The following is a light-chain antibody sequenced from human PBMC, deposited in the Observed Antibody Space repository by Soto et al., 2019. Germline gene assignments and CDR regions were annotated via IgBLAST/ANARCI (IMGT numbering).Light chain of an antibody. CDR1: SSNIGARYD. V-gene: IGLV1-40*01. CDR2: GNS. CDR3: QSYDSSLSGVI. Sequence: QSVLTQPPSVSGAPGQRVTISCTGSSSNIGARYDVHWYQQLPGTAPKLLIYGNSIRPLGVPDRFSGSKSSTSASLAITGLQVDDEADYYCQSYDSSLSGVIFGGGTKLTVL. J-gene: IGLJ2*01.